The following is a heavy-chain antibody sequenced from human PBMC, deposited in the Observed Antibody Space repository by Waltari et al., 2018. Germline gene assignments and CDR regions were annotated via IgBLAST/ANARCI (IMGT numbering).Heavy chain of an antibody. J-gene: IGHJ4*02. CDR3: AKDSGSYSFDY. D-gene: IGHD1-26*01. CDR1: GFTFDDST. Sequence: EVQLVESGGVVVQPGGSLRLSCAASGFTFDDSTMHWVRQAPGKGLEWVSLISWDGGSTYYADSVKGRFTISRDNSKNSLYLQMNSLRTEDTALYYCAKDSGSYSFDYWGQGTLVTVSS. CDR2: ISWDGGST. V-gene: IGHV3-43*01.